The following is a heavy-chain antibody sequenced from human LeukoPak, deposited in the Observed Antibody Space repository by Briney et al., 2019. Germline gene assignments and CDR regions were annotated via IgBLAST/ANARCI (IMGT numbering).Heavy chain of an antibody. D-gene: IGHD4-17*01. J-gene: IGHJ4*02. CDR3: AKDVGDYGDYFDD. CDR2: ISGSGGST. V-gene: IGHV3-23*01. Sequence: GGSLRLSCAASGFTFSSYAMSWVRQAPGEGLEWVSAISGSGGSTYYADSVKGRFTISRDNSKNTLYLQMNSLRAEDTAVYCCAKDVGDYGDYFDDWGQGTLVTVSS. CDR1: GFTFSSYA.